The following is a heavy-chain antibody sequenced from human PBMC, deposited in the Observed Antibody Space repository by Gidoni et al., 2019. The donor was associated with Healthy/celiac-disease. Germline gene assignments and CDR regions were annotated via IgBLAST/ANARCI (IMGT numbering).Heavy chain of an antibody. V-gene: IGHV3-33*01. D-gene: IGHD3-9*01. CDR3: ARDGGDILTGYYPGYYYYGMDV. Sequence: QVQLVESGGGVVQPGRSLRLSCAASRFTFSSYGMPWVRQAPGKGLEWVAVIWYDGSNKYYADSVKGRFTISRDNSKNTLYLQMNSLRAEDTAVYYCARDGGDILTGYYPGYYYYGMDVWGQGTTVTVSS. CDR1: RFTFSSYG. J-gene: IGHJ6*02. CDR2: IWYDGSNK.